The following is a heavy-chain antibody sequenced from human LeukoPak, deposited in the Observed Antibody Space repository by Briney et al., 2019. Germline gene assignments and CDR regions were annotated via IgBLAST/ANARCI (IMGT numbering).Heavy chain of an antibody. J-gene: IGHJ4*02. CDR1: GYSFTTYW. Sequence: GEALNISLKGSGYSFTTYWIGWARQIPGKGLEWIGIINPDDSDTRHSPSFQGQVTISADKSISTAYLQWSRLKASDTAVYYCERSYYDTSGYYYYYWGQGTLVTVSS. CDR2: INPDDSDT. CDR3: ERSYYDTSGYYYYY. D-gene: IGHD3-22*01. V-gene: IGHV5-51*01.